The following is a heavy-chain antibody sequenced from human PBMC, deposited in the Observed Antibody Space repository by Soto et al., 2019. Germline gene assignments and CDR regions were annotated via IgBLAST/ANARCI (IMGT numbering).Heavy chain of an antibody. D-gene: IGHD2-2*01. CDR3: ATGASTQTKWNQLQYYYYGMDV. V-gene: IGHV3-23*01. CDR2: ISGSGGST. CDR1: GFTFGSYA. Sequence: SLMASCAHSGFTFGSYAMSWVLQAPLNLQEWVSSISGSGGSTYYSDSVKGRFTIHRDNSKKTLYLQMKRLRAEDTAVYYCATGASTQTKWNQLQYYYYGMDVWGQGITVTVSS. J-gene: IGHJ6*02.